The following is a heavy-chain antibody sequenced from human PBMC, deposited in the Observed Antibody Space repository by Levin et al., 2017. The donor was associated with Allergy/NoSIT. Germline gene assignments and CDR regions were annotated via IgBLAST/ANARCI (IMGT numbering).Heavy chain of an antibody. J-gene: IGHJ4*02. CDR3: AKDRLAYYGSGSYFDY. CDR1: GFTFSSYG. D-gene: IGHD3-10*01. CDR2: ISYDGSNK. Sequence: PGGSLRLSCAASGFTFSSYGMHWVRQAPGKGLEWVAVISYDGSNKYYADSVKGRFTISRDNSKNTLYLQMNSLRAEDTAVYYCAKDRLAYYGSGSYFDYWGQGTLVTVSS. V-gene: IGHV3-30*18.